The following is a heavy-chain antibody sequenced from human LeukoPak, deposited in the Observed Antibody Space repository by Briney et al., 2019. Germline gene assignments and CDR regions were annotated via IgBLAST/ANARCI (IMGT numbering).Heavy chain of an antibody. CDR3: ARARGDLGGFGSGSPFDY. Sequence: SETLSLTCSVSGGSFTTYYWSWIRQPPGRGLEWIGYTYYSGSANYNPSLQSRVTISVDTSKNQFSLKLSSLTAADSAMYYCARARGDLGGFGSGSPFDYWGQGTLVTVSS. J-gene: IGHJ4*02. V-gene: IGHV4-59*01. D-gene: IGHD3-22*01. CDR2: TYYSGSA. CDR1: GGSFTTYY.